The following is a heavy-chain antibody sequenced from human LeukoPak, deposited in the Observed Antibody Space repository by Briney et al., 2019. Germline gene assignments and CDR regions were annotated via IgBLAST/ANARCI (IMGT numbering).Heavy chain of an antibody. CDR2: IYYSGST. J-gene: IGHJ4*02. CDR3: ARGGGTYSSGWYQSVFFRYFDY. CDR1: GGSISSYY. V-gene: IGHV4-59*01. D-gene: IGHD6-19*01. Sequence: SETLSLTCTVSGGSISSYYWSWIRQPPGKGLEWIGYIYYSGSTNYNPSLKSRVTISVDTSKNQFSLKLSSVTAADTAVYYCARGGGTYSSGWYQSVFFRYFDYWGQGTLVTVSS.